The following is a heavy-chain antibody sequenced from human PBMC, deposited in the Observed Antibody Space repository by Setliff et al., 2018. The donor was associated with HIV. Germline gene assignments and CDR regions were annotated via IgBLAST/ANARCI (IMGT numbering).Heavy chain of an antibody. J-gene: IGHJ4*02. V-gene: IGHV3-21*06. CDR2: ISYRGDYI. D-gene: IGHD3-9*01. Sequence: GGSLRLSCAVSGFTFNTYGMHWVRQAPGKGLEWAAAISYRGDYISYAGSVEGRFTISRDNAQYSLYLQMNSLRAEDTAMYYCVRGLGSPTYYFDYWSQGTLVTVSS. CDR1: GFTFNTYG. CDR3: VRGLGSPTYYFDY.